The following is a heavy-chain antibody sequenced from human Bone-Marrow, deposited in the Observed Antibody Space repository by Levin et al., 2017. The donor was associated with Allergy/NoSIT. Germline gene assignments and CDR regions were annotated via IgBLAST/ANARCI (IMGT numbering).Heavy chain of an antibody. J-gene: IGHJ5*02. CDR2: IRQGGSEK. V-gene: IGHV3-7*03. Sequence: LSLTRAASEFTITNYWMNWVRQAPGKRLEWVATIRQGGSEKDYADFVKGRFTISRDDAKNSVYLEINSLRAEDSAVYYCTRDWYGLFDPWGQGTLVTVSS. D-gene: IGHD6-13*01. CDR3: TRDWYGLFDP. CDR1: EFTITNYW.